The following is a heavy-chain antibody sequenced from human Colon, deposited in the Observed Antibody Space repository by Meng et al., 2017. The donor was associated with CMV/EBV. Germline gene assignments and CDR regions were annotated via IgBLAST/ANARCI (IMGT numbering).Heavy chain of an antibody. J-gene: IGHJ4*02. Sequence: SGYSFTTYWIGWVRQMPGKGLEWMGIIYPGDSDTRYSPSFQGQVTISADKSISTAYLQWSSLKASDTAMYYCARQDTVVRGLTNSFDYWGQGTLVTVSS. V-gene: IGHV5-51*01. CDR3: ARQDTVVRGLTNSFDY. D-gene: IGHD3-10*01. CDR2: IYPGDSDT. CDR1: GYSFTTYW.